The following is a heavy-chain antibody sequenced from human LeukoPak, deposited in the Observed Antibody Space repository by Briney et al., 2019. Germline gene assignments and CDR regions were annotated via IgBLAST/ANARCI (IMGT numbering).Heavy chain of an antibody. D-gene: IGHD3-3*01. CDR1: GYTFTGYY. CDR2: INPNSGGT. J-gene: IGHJ3*02. V-gene: IGHV1-2*02. Sequence: GASVKVSCKASGYTFTGYYMHWVRQAPGQGLEWMGWINPNSGGTNYAQKLQGRVTMTTDTSTSTAYMELRSLRSDDTAVYYCARTGTYYDFWSGYYLAHDAFDIWGQGTMVTASS. CDR3: ARTGTYYDFWSGYYLAHDAFDI.